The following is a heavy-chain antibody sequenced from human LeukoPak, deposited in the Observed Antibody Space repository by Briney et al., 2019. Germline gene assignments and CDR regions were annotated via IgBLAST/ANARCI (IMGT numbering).Heavy chain of an antibody. V-gene: IGHV3-11*01. D-gene: IGHD3-22*01. CDR2: ISSSGSTI. Sequence: SGGSLRLSCAASGFTFSDYYMSWIRQAPGKGLEWVSYISSSGSTIYYADSVKGRFTISRDNAKNSLYLQMNSLRAEDTAVYYCAREPSRNYYDNTPMDAFDIWGQGRMVTVSS. CDR3: AREPSRNYYDNTPMDAFDI. J-gene: IGHJ3*02. CDR1: GFTFSDYY.